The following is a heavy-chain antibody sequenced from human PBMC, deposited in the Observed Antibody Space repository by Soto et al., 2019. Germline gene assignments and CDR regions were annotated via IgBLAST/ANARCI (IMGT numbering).Heavy chain of an antibody. CDR2: INHSGST. CDR1: GGSFSGYY. D-gene: IGHD2-15*01. J-gene: IGHJ4*02. Sequence: SETLSLTCAVYGGSFSGYYWSWIRQPPGKGLEWIGEINHSGSTIYNPSLKSRVTTSVDTSKNQFSLKLTSVTAADTAVYYCARVRYCSGGRCYNYFDYWGQGTLVTVSS. CDR3: ARVRYCSGGRCYNYFDY. V-gene: IGHV4-34*01.